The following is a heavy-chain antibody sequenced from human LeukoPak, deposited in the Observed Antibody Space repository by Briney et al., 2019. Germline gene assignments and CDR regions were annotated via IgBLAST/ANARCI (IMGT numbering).Heavy chain of an antibody. CDR3: ARDSSGDTITLGDAFDI. J-gene: IGHJ3*02. D-gene: IGHD3-22*01. V-gene: IGHV4-39*07. CDR1: GGSMSSSSYY. CDR2: IYYSGST. Sequence: PSETLSLTCTVSGGSMSSSSYYWGWIRQPPGKGLEWIGSIYYSGSTYYNPSLKSRVTISVDKSKNQFSLKLSSVTAADTAVYYCARDSSGDTITLGDAFDIWGQGTMVTVSS.